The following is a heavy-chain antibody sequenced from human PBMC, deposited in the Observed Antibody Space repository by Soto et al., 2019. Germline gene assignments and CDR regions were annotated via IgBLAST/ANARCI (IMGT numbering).Heavy chain of an antibody. Sequence: GESLKISCKGSGYSFTSYWIGWVRQMPGKGLEWMGIVYPGDSDTRYSPSFRGQVTISADKSISTAYLQWSSLKASDTAMYYCARGGSTIFGVVYYYYGMDVWGQGTTVTVSS. D-gene: IGHD3-3*01. J-gene: IGHJ6*02. CDR1: GYSFTSYW. CDR2: VYPGDSDT. CDR3: ARGGSTIFGVVYYYYGMDV. V-gene: IGHV5-51*01.